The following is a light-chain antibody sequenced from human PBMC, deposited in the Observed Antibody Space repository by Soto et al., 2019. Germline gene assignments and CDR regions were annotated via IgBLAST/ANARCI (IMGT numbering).Light chain of an antibody. CDR3: QQYDDLPVT. CDR2: DAS. J-gene: IGKJ4*01. V-gene: IGKV1-33*01. Sequence: DIQMTQSPSSLSASVGDRVTITCQAGQNITNFLNWYQHKLGKAPNLLIYDASNLEAEVPSRFSGTGSGTEFSFTISSLQPEDIGSYFCQQYDDLPVTFGGGTKVEIK. CDR1: QNITNF.